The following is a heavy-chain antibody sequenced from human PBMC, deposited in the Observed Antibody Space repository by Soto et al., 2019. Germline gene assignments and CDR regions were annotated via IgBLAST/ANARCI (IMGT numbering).Heavy chain of an antibody. D-gene: IGHD2-2*01. J-gene: IGHJ6*02. CDR1: GYSISSGYY. Sequence: PSETLSLTCAVSGYSISSGYYWGWIRQPPGKGLGWIGSIYHSGSTYYNPSLKSRVTISVDTSKNQFSLKLSSVTAADTAVYHCATTYCSSTSCYPTYYYYGMDVWGQGTTVTVSS. V-gene: IGHV4-38-2*01. CDR2: IYHSGST. CDR3: ATTYCSSTSCYPTYYYYGMDV.